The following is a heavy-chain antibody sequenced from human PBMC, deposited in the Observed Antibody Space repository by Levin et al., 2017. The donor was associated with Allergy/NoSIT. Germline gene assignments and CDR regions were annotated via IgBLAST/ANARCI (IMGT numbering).Heavy chain of an antibody. CDR1: GGSISSYY. J-gene: IGHJ4*02. D-gene: IGHD5-24*01. Sequence: SQTLSLTCTVSGGSISSYYWSWIRQPPGKGLEWIGYNYYSGSTNYNPSLKSRVTISVDTSKNQFSLKLSSVTAADTAVYYCARWGDGYNFDYWGQGTLVTVSS. V-gene: IGHV4-59*01. CDR2: NYYSGST. CDR3: ARWGDGYNFDY.